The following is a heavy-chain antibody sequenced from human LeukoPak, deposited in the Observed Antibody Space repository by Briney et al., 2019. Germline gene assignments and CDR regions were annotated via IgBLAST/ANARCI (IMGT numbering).Heavy chain of an antibody. V-gene: IGHV1-46*01. J-gene: IGHJ4*02. CDR2: INPSGGST. Sequence: ASVKVSCKASGYTFTSYYMHWVRQAPGQGLEWMGIINPSGGSTSYAQKFQGRVTMTRDMSTCTVYMELSSLRSEDTAVYYCVRGVGATEDYWGQGTLVTVSS. D-gene: IGHD1-26*01. CDR1: GYTFTSYY. CDR3: VRGVGATEDY.